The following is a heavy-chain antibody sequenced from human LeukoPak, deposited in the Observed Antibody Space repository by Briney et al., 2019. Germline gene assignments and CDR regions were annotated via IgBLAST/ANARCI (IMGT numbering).Heavy chain of an antibody. CDR3: AQGGISEREGLQH. CDR1: GFTFSSYA. V-gene: IGHV3-23*01. D-gene: IGHD1-1*01. CDR2: ISGSGGST. J-gene: IGHJ1*01. Sequence: QPGGSLRLSCAASGFTFSSYAMSWFRQAPGKGLEWVSAISGSGGSTNYADSVKGRFTISRDNSKNTLYLQMTSLRVEDTAIYYCAQGGISEREGLQHWGQGTLVTVFS.